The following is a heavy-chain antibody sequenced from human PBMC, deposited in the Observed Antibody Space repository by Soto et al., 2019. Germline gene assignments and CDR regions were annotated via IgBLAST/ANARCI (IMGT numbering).Heavy chain of an antibody. Sequence: GGSLRPSCAASGFTLRSYSMNWVRQAPGKGLEWVSVLYTGGSAYYGDSVKGRFTISRDSSTNTLYLQMNSLKVGDTAFYFCARSFNDWTTYFDYWSEGTLVTVSS. D-gene: IGHD3-9*01. CDR1: GFTLRSYS. J-gene: IGHJ4*02. CDR3: ARSFNDWTTYFDY. V-gene: IGHV3-53*01. CDR2: LYTGGSA.